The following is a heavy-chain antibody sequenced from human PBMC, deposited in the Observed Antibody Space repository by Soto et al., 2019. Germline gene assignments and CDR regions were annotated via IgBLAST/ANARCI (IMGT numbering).Heavy chain of an antibody. CDR1: GDSVSSNSAA. J-gene: IGHJ3*02. CDR3: AREYCSGGSCYPAGLDAFDI. CDR2: TYYRSKWYN. D-gene: IGHD2-15*01. Sequence: SQTLSLTCAISGDSVSSNSAAWNWIRQSPSRGLEWLGRTYYRSKWYNDYAVSVKGRITINPDTSKNQFSLQLNSVTPEDTAVYYCAREYCSGGSCYPAGLDAFDIWGQGTMVTVSS. V-gene: IGHV6-1*01.